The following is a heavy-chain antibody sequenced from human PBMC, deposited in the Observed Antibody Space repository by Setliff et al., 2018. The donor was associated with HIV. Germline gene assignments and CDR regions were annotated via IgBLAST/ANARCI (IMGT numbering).Heavy chain of an antibody. CDR3: ARGFAFGGVIVIPYYFDY. J-gene: IGHJ4*02. CDR1: GGSFSGYY. Sequence: PSETLSLTCAVYGGSFSGYYWSWLRQPPGKGLEWIGEMNAGGSINDNPSLKSRLTISVDTSKNQFSLKLKSVTAADTAVYYCARGFAFGGVIVIPYYFDYWGQGTLVTVS. D-gene: IGHD3-16*02. V-gene: IGHV4-34*01. CDR2: MNAGGSI.